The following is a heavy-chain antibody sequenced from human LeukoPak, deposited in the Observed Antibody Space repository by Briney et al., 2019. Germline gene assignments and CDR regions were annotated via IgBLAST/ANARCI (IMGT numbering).Heavy chain of an antibody. V-gene: IGHV3-23*01. CDR2: ISSGGGST. Sequence: PGGSLRLSCAASGFTFSSYAMNWVRQAPGKGLEWVSTISSGGGSTHYADSVKGRFTISRDNSKNTLYVQMNSLRAEDTAVYYCAVGAVAGLFDYWGQGTLVTVSS. CDR1: GFTFSSYA. J-gene: IGHJ4*02. D-gene: IGHD6-19*01. CDR3: AVGAVAGLFDY.